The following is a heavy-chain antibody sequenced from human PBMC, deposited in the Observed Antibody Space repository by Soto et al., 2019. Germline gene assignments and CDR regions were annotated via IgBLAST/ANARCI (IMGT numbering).Heavy chain of an antibody. CDR1: GVTFSSYW. V-gene: IGHV3-7*01. CDR3: ARDPNGYKDY. CDR2: IKPDGSEK. Sequence: GGSLRLSCAASGVTFSSYWMSWVRQAPGKGLEWVADIKPDGSEKYYVDSGKGRFTISRDNAKKSLSLQMNSLNAEETAVYYCARDPNGYKDYWGQGTLVTVSS. J-gene: IGHJ4*02. D-gene: IGHD1-20*01.